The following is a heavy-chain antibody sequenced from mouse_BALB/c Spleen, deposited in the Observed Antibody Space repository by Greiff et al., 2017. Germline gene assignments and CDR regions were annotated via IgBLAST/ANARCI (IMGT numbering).Heavy chain of an antibody. V-gene: IGHV1-4*01. CDR3: ASDKAWFAY. J-gene: IGHJ3*01. Sequence: VQLHQSGAELARPGASVKMSCKASGYTFTSYTMHWVKQRPGQGLEWIGYINPSSGYTNYNQKFKDKATLTADKSSSTAYMQLSSLTSEDSAVYYCASDKAWFAYWGQGTLVTVSA. CDR2: INPSSGYT. CDR1: GYTFTSYT.